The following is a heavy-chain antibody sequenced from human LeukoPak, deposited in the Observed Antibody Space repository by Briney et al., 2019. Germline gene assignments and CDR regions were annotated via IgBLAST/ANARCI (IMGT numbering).Heavy chain of an antibody. Sequence: GESLKISCKGSGYSFTSYWIGWVRQMPGKGLEWMGIIYPGDSDTRYSPSFQGQVTISADKSISTAYLQWSSLKASDTAMYNCARNLGRDFWSGYYYYWGQGTLVTVSS. CDR2: IYPGDSDT. V-gene: IGHV5-51*01. D-gene: IGHD3-3*01. CDR1: GYSFTSYW. CDR3: ARNLGRDFWSGYYYY. J-gene: IGHJ4*02.